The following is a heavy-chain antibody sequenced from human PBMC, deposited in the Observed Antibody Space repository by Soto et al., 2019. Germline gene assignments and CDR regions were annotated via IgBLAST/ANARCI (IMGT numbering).Heavy chain of an antibody. D-gene: IGHD3-10*01. CDR3: ARGLKAWGSGSYHRGYGLYV. V-gene: IGHV4-59*01. CDR2: IYYSGST. CDR1: GGSISSYY. J-gene: IGHJ6*02. Sequence: SETLSLTCTVSGGSISSYYWSWIRQPPGKGLEWIGYIYYSGSTNYNPSLKSRVTISVDTSKNQFSLKLSPVTAAETAVYYCARGLKAWGSGSYHRGYGLYVRGQRNTVTVSS.